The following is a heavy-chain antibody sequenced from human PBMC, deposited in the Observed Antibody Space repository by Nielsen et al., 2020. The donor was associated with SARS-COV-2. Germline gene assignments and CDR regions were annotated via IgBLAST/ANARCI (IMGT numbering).Heavy chain of an antibody. CDR2: IRSKAYGGTT. J-gene: IGHJ3*02. Sequence: GESLKISCTASGFTFGDYAMSWVRQAPGKGLEWVGFIRSKAYGGTTEYAASVKGRFTISRDDSKSIAYLQMNSLKTEDTAVYYCTRVLRYFDWLEWGAFDIWGQGTMVTVSS. CDR3: TRVLRYFDWLEWGAFDI. V-gene: IGHV3-49*04. CDR1: GFTFGDYA. D-gene: IGHD3-9*01.